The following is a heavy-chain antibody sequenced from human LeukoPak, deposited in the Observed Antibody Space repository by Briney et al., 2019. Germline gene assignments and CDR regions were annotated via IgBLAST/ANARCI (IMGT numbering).Heavy chain of an antibody. J-gene: IGHJ6*02. CDR3: ARDSGWLGSYYYGMDV. CDR1: GGSISSYY. V-gene: IGHV4-59*12. Sequence: NPSETLSLTCTVSGGSISSYYWSWIRQPPGKGLEWIGYIYYSGSTNYNPSLKSRVTISVDTSKNQFSLKLSSVTAADTAVYYCARDSGWLGSYYYGMDVWGQGTTVTVSS. CDR2: IYYSGST. D-gene: IGHD6-19*01.